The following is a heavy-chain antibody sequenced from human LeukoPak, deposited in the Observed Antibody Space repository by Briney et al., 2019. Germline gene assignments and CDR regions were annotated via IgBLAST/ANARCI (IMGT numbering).Heavy chain of an antibody. CDR2: INPNSGGT. D-gene: IGHD2-15*01. CDR3: ARAPCSGGSCYSGYDY. V-gene: IGHV1-2*02. Sequence: ASVKVSCKASGYTFTGYYMHWVRQAPGQGLEWMGWINPNSGGTNYAQKYQGRVTMTRDTSISTAYMELSRLRSDDTAVYYCARAPCSGGSCYSGYDYWGQGTLVTVSS. CDR1: GYTFTGYY. J-gene: IGHJ4*02.